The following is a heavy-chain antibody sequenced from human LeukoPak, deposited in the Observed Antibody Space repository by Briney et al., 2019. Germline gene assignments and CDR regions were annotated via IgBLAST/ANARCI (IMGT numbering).Heavy chain of an antibody. V-gene: IGHV4-34*01. D-gene: IGHD6-19*01. CDR3: ARAGYSSGWYRGQNWFDP. CDR2: INHSGST. CDR1: GGSFSGYY. J-gene: IGHJ5*02. Sequence: SETLSLTCAVYGGSFSGYYWSWIRQPPGKGLEWIGEINHSGSTNYNPPLKSRVTISVDTSKNQFSLKLSSVTAADTAVYYCARAGYSSGWYRGQNWFDPWGQGTLVTVSS.